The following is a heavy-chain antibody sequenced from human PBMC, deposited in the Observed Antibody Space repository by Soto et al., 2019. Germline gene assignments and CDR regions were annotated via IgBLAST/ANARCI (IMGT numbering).Heavy chain of an antibody. CDR3: ASGIQLWLRRINNGYSG. D-gene: IGHD5-18*01. CDR1: GGTFSTYA. Sequence: QVQMVRSGAEVKKPESSVKVSCKAPGGTFSTYAISWVRQAPGQGLEWMGGIIPMFGTANYAQRFQGRVTITADESTNTVYMELSSLRSEDTAVYFCASGIQLWLRRINNGYSGWGQGTLVTVSS. CDR2: IIPMFGTA. V-gene: IGHV1-69*12. J-gene: IGHJ4*02.